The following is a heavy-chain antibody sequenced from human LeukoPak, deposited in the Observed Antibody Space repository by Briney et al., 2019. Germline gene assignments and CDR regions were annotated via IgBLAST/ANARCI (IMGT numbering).Heavy chain of an antibody. D-gene: IGHD3-22*01. CDR1: GGSISSSNW. J-gene: IGHJ3*02. CDR2: IYHSGST. CDR3: AFLYDSSGPDAFDI. Sequence: SETLSLTCAVSGGSISSSNWWSWVRQPPGKGLEWIGEIYHSGSTNCNPSLKSRVTISVDKSKNQFSLKLSSVTAADTAVYYCAFLYDSSGPDAFDIWGQGTMVTVSS. V-gene: IGHV4-4*02.